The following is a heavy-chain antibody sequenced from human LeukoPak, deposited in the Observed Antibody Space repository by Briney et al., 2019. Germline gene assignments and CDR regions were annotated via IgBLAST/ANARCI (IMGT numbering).Heavy chain of an antibody. CDR3: ARDVFRISGGMDV. V-gene: IGHV3-21*01. D-gene: IGHD2-21*01. Sequence: GGSLRLSCAASGFTFSSYSMNWVRQAPGKGLEWVSSISSSSSYIYYADSVKGRFTNSRDNAKNSLYLQMNSLRAEDTAVYYCARDVFRISGGMDVWGQGTTVTVSS. CDR2: ISSSSSYI. J-gene: IGHJ6*02. CDR1: GFTFSSYS.